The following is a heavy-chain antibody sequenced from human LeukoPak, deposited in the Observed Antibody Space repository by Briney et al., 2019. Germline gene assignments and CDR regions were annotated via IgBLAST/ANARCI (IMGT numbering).Heavy chain of an antibody. Sequence: GGSLRLSCAASGFTFSSYAMSWVRRTPGKGLEWVSGISGSGDNTLYADSVKGRFTISRDNSKNTLYLEMNSLRAEDTAIYYCAKMKGHPLPKYYMDVWGQGTTVTVSS. CDR3: AKMKGHPLPKYYMDV. J-gene: IGHJ6*01. V-gene: IGHV3-23*01. CDR1: GFTFSSYA. CDR2: ISGSGDNT. D-gene: IGHD1-26*01.